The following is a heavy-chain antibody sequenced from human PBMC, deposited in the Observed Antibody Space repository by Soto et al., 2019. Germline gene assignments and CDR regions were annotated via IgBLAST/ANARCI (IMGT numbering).Heavy chain of an antibody. CDR3: ARITMVRGVIITWDY. D-gene: IGHD3-10*01. J-gene: IGHJ4*01. Sequence: QVQLVQSGAEVKKPGASVKVSCKASGYTFTSYGISWVRQAPAQGLEWMGWISAYNGNTNYAPKLQGRVTMTKDPSTSAAYMELRSLRSDDTAVYYCARITMVRGVIITWDYWGHVTLVTFAS. CDR1: GYTFTSYG. CDR2: ISAYNGNT. V-gene: IGHV1-18*01.